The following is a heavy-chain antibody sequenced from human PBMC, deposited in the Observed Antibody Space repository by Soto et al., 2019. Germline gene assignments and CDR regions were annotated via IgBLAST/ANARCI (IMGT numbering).Heavy chain of an antibody. J-gene: IGHJ4*02. CDR1: GGSISSGGYY. Sequence: QVQLQESGPGLVKPSQTLSLTCTVSGGSISSGGYYWSWIRQHPGKGLEWIGYIYYSGSTYYNPSLKSPVTISVDTSKNQFSLKLSSVTAADTAVYYCARGPAWGLIPYLDYWGQGTLVTVSS. CDR3: ARGPAWGLIPYLDY. CDR2: IYYSGST. D-gene: IGHD7-27*01. V-gene: IGHV4-31*01.